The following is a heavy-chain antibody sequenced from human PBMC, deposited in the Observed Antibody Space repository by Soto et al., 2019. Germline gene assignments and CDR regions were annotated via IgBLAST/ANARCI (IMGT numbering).Heavy chain of an antibody. D-gene: IGHD2-8*01. J-gene: IGHJ3*02. CDR1: GFTFSSYA. CDR3: AKGGVTGDSAVNGVVFNI. Sequence: GGSLRLSCAASGFTFSSYAMSWVRQAPGKGLEWVSATSGSGGSTYYADSVKGRFTISRDNSKNTLYLQMNSLRAEDTAVYYIAKGGVTGDSAVNGVVFNIWGQGKMVPVSS. V-gene: IGHV3-23*01. CDR2: TSGSGGST.